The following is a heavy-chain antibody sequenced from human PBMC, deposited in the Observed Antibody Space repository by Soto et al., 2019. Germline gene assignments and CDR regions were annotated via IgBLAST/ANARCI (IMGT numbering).Heavy chain of an antibody. D-gene: IGHD3-22*01. Sequence: PGGSLRLSCAASGFTFSSYWMHWVRQAPGKGLVWVSRINSDGSSTSYADSVKGRFTISRDNAKNTLYLQMNSLRAEDTAVYYCASLRYDSSGYSWPYYYYYGMDVWGQGTTVTVSS. CDR1: GFTFSSYW. CDR3: ASLRYDSSGYSWPYYYYYGMDV. CDR2: INSDGSST. J-gene: IGHJ6*02. V-gene: IGHV3-74*01.